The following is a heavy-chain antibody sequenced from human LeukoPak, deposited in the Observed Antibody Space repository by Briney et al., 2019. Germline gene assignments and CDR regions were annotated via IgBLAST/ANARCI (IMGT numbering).Heavy chain of an antibody. J-gene: IGHJ4*02. CDR3: ARGENSGGAYYFDY. CDR2: IYYSGST. D-gene: IGHD2-15*01. Sequence: SETLSLTCTVSGGSISSYYWSWIRQPPGKGLEWIGYIYYSGSTNYNPSLKSRVTISVDTSKNQFSLKLSSVTAADTAVYYCARGENSGGAYYFDYWGQGTLVTVSS. V-gene: IGHV4-59*01. CDR1: GGSISSYY.